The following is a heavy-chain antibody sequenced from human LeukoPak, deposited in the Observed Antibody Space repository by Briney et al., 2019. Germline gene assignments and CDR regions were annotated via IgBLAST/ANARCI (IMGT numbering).Heavy chain of an antibody. V-gene: IGHV3-23*01. Sequence: GGFLRLSCAASGFTFSSYAMSWVRQAPGKGLEWVSAISGSGGSTYYADSVKGRFTISRDNSKNTLYLQMNSLRAEDTAVYYCAKRGPYYDIFGGMDVWGQGTTVTVSS. CDR1: GFTFSSYA. D-gene: IGHD3-9*01. CDR2: ISGSGGST. CDR3: AKRGPYYDIFGGMDV. J-gene: IGHJ6*02.